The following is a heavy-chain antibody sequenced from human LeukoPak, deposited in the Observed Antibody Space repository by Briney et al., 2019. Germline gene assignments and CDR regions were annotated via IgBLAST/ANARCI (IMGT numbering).Heavy chain of an antibody. CDR1: GYSFTTYW. CDR3: TRRTGFLFGMDV. CDR2: IDPSDSYT. V-gene: IGHV5-10-1*01. J-gene: IGHJ6*02. Sequence: GESLKISCKGSGYSFTTYWISWGRQMPGKGLGWMGKIDPSDSYTNYSPSFQGHVTISADKSIRTASLQWSSLKASDTAMYYCTRRTGFLFGMDVWGQGTPVTVSS. D-gene: IGHD6-19*01.